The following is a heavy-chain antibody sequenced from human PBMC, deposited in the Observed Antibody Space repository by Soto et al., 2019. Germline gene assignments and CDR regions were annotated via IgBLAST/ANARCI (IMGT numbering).Heavy chain of an antibody. CDR2: IFYNGGT. J-gene: IGHJ4*02. V-gene: IGHV4-61*03. CDR1: AGSVNSGGYY. CDR3: ARGDHGPRRFYFDT. Sequence: PSETLSLPXTVSAGSVNSGGYYWSWIRQPPGKGLEWIGFIFYNGGTSYNPSLGRRVTISADTSKTLFSLNLNFVTAADTAVHYWARGDHGPRRFYFDTWGQGTLVTVSS. D-gene: IGHD2-8*01.